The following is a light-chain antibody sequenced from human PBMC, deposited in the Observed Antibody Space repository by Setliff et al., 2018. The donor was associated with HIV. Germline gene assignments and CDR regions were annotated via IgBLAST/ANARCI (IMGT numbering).Light chain of an antibody. CDR2: EVS. CDR1: SSDVGSSNR. CDR3: SSYRDTLEEV. J-gene: IGLJ1*01. V-gene: IGLV2-18*02. Sequence: QSALTQPPSVSGSPGQSVTISCTGTSSDVGSSNRVSWYQQPPGTAPRLMIYEVSSRPSGVPDRFSGSKSGNTASLTISGLQAEDEADYYCSSYRDTLEEVFGTGTQVTV.